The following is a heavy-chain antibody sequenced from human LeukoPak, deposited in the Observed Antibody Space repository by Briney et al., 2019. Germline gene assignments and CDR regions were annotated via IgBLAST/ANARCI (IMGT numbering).Heavy chain of an antibody. J-gene: IGHJ4*02. CDR1: GASISSGTYY. V-gene: IGHV4-31*11. CDR2: IYHSGST. CDR3: ARDVEMGTIGHYFDS. Sequence: SQTLSLTCAVSGASISSGTYYWRWLRQHPGKGLEWIGYIYHSGSTFYNPSLKSRVTISADTSENQFSLNLRSVTAADTAIYYCARDVEMGTIGHYFDSWGQGTLVTVSS. D-gene: IGHD5-24*01.